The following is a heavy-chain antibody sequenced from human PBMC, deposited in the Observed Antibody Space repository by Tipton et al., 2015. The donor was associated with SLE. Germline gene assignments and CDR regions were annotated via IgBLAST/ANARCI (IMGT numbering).Heavy chain of an antibody. CDR1: GFTFSSYA. CDR3: ARGGAFDI. Sequence: SLRLSCAASGFTFSSYAMSWVRQAPGKGLEWVSSISSSSSYIYYADSVKGRFTISRDNAKNSLYLQMNSLRAEDTAVYYCARGGAFDIWGQGTMVTVSS. CDR2: ISSSSSYI. V-gene: IGHV3-21*01. D-gene: IGHD5-12*01. J-gene: IGHJ3*02.